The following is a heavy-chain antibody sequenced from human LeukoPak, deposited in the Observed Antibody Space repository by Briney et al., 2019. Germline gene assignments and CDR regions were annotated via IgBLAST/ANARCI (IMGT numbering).Heavy chain of an antibody. D-gene: IGHD3-10*01. Sequence: GGSLRLSCAASGFTVRSNDMSWVRQAPGKGLEWVSVIYSGGDTYYSDSVKGRFTISRDNSKKTLYLQMNSLRAEDTAVYYCATEDTFGFDYWGQGTLVTVSS. J-gene: IGHJ4*02. CDR1: GFTVRSND. CDR3: ATEDTFGFDY. V-gene: IGHV3-53*01. CDR2: IYSGGDT.